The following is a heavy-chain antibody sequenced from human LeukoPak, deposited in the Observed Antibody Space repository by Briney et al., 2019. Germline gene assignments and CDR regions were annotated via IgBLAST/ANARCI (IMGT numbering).Heavy chain of an antibody. CDR2: ISSSSSYI. CDR3: ARDPFVCSGGSCYPH. Sequence: GGSLRLYCAASGFTFSRYSMNWVRQAPGKGLEWVSSISSSSSYIYYADSVKGRFTISRDNAKNSLYLQMNSLRAEDTAVYYCARDPFVCSGGSCYPHWGQGTLVTVSS. CDR1: GFTFSRYS. J-gene: IGHJ4*02. V-gene: IGHV3-21*01. D-gene: IGHD2-15*01.